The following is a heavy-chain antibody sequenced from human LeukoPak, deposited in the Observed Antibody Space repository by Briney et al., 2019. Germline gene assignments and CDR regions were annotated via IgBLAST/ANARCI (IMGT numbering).Heavy chain of an antibody. CDR1: GYSFTSYW. D-gene: IGHD6-19*01. Sequence: GESLKISCKGSGYSFTSYWIGWVRQMPGKGLEWMGIIYPGDSDTRYSPSFQGQVTISADKSINTAYLQWSSLKASDTAMYYCARSAVPYSSGWSSYYFDYWGQGTLVTVSS. V-gene: IGHV5-51*01. CDR2: IYPGDSDT. J-gene: IGHJ4*02. CDR3: ARSAVPYSSGWSSYYFDY.